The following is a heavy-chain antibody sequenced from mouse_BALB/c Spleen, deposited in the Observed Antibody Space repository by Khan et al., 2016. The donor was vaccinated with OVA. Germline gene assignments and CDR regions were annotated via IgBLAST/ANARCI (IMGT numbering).Heavy chain of an antibody. CDR3: ARAYYRYDGYYAMDF. CDR1: GFSLSRYN. Sequence: QVQLKESGPGLVAPSQSLSITCTVSGFSLSRYNIHWVRQPPGKGLEWLGMIWGGGVTDYNSTLKSRLSINKDNSKSQVFLKMNSLQTDDTDMYYCARAYYRYDGYYAMDFWGQGTSVTVSS. V-gene: IGHV2-6-4*01. J-gene: IGHJ4*01. CDR2: IWGGGVT. D-gene: IGHD2-14*01.